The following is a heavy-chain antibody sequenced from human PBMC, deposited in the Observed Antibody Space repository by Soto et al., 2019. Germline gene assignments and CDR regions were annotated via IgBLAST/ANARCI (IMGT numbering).Heavy chain of an antibody. V-gene: IGHV1-69*01. J-gene: IGHJ5*02. CDR3: GRGGGYSSSWGYNWFDP. D-gene: IGHD6-13*01. Sequence: QVQLVQSGAEVKKPGSSVKVSCKASGGTFSSYAISWVRQAPGQGLEWMGGIIPIFGTANYAQKFQGRVTMPADEATSTAYRGVSSLRSEDTAVYYWGRGGGYSSSWGYNWFDPWGQGTLVTVSS. CDR2: IIPIFGTA. CDR1: GGTFSSYA.